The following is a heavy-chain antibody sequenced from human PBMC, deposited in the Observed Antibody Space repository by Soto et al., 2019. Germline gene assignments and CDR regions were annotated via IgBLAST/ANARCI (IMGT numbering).Heavy chain of an antibody. CDR2: TYYRSQWHY. CDR3: VRLVGNSWLDH. J-gene: IGHJ4*02. CDR1: GDSVSSNSAV. V-gene: IGHV6-1*01. D-gene: IGHD3-16*02. Sequence: PSQTLSLTCALSGDSVSSNSAVWNWIRQSPSRGLEWLGRTYYRSQWHYEYAVFVQSRISIDPDTSKNQFSLQLNSVTPEDTAVYYCVRLVGNSWLDHWGQGTLVTGSS.